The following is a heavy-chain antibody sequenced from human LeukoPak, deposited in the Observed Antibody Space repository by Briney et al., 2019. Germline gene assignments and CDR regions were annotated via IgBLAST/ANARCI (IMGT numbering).Heavy chain of an antibody. Sequence: GATLRLSCAASGFTFSYYYMSLIRQAPWMGLEWVSYISSSGSTIYYADSVKGRFTISRDNAKNSLYLQMNSLRAENTAVYYCARDLYYYGSGSYYYFDYWGQGTLVTVSS. CDR1: GFTFSYYY. CDR3: ARDLYYYGSGSYYYFDY. CDR2: ISSSGSTI. V-gene: IGHV3-11*04. D-gene: IGHD3-10*01. J-gene: IGHJ4*02.